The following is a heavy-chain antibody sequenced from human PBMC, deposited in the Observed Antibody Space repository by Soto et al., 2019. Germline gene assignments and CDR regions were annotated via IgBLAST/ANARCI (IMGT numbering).Heavy chain of an antibody. D-gene: IGHD1-26*01. V-gene: IGHV3-23*01. CDR2: ISDSGGET. J-gene: IGHJ4*02. CDR3: AKIGTSSYYAEDY. CDR1: GFTFSSSA. Sequence: EVQLLESGGGLVQPGGSLRLSCETSGFTFSSSAMSWVRQSPGKGLEWVSEISDSGGETYYADSEKGRFTISRDNSKNTLYLQMNSLRVEDTAAYYCAKIGTSSYYAEDYWGQGTLVTVSS.